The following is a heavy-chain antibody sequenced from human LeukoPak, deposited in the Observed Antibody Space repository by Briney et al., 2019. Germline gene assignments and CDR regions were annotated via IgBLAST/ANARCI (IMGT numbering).Heavy chain of an antibody. D-gene: IGHD3-10*01. J-gene: IGHJ5*02. V-gene: IGHV1-24*01. CDR2: FDPEDGET. CDR3: ATAVFGSGSYYNNWFDP. Sequence: ASVKVSCKVSGYTLTELSMHWVRQAPGKGLEWMGGFDPEDGETIYAQKFQGRVTMTEDTSTDTAYMELSSLRSEDTAVYYCATAVFGSGSYYNNWFDPWGQGTPVTVSS. CDR1: GYTLTELS.